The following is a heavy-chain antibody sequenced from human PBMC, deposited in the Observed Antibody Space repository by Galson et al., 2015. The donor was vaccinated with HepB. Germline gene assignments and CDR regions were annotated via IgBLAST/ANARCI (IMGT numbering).Heavy chain of an antibody. Sequence: SVKVSCKASGGTFSSYAISWVRQAPGQGLEWMGGIIPIFGTANYAQKFQGRVTITADESTSTAYMELSSLRSEDTAVNYCARGAMVREDSNWFDPWGQGTLVTVSS. CDR2: IIPIFGTA. V-gene: IGHV1-69*13. CDR3: ARGAMVREDSNWFDP. CDR1: GGTFSSYA. J-gene: IGHJ5*02. D-gene: IGHD3-10*01.